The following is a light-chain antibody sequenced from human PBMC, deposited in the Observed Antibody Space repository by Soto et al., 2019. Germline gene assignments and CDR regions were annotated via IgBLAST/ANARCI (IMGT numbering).Light chain of an antibody. CDR1: SSSVGSYNL. CDR3: CSYAGTSTYV. J-gene: IGLJ1*01. V-gene: IGLV2-23*01. Sequence: STATSFTGTSSSVGSYNLVSWYQQHPGKAPKLMIYEGSKRPSGVSNRFSGSKSGNTASLTISGLQAEDEADYYCCSYAGTSTYVFGTGTKVTVL. CDR2: EGS.